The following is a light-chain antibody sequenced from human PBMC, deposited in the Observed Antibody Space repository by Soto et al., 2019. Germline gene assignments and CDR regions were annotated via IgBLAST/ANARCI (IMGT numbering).Light chain of an antibody. Sequence: EIVLSQSPGTLSLSPGERATLSCRASQIVSSSHLAWYQNKPGQAPRLLIYATSRRATGIPDRFSGSGSGTDFTLTISRLEPKDFAVYYCQQYGSSPLYSFGQGTKLEIK. CDR1: QIVSSSH. CDR2: ATS. J-gene: IGKJ2*03. CDR3: QQYGSSPLYS. V-gene: IGKV3-20*01.